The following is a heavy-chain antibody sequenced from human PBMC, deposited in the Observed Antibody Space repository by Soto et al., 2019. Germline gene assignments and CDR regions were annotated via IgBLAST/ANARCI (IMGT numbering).Heavy chain of an antibody. D-gene: IGHD5-12*01. CDR2: IYPGDSDT. Sequence: RQMPGKGLEWMGIIYPGDSDTRYNPSFQGQVTISADKSISTAYLQWSSLKASDTAMYYCARHQVATDAFDIWGQGTMVTVSS. J-gene: IGHJ3*02. V-gene: IGHV5-51*01. CDR3: ARHQVATDAFDI.